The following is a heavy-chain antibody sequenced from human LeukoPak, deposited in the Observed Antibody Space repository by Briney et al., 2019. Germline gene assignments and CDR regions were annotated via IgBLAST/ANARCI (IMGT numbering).Heavy chain of an antibody. CDR3: AKAKGRNYGSAFDY. CDR2: ISWNSGSI. J-gene: IGHJ4*02. Sequence: GQSLRLSCAASGFTFDDYAMHWVRQAPRKVLEWVSGISWNSGSIGYADSVKGRFTISRDNAKNSLYLQMNSLRAEDMALYYCAKAKGRNYGSAFDYWGQGTLVTVSS. D-gene: IGHD1-7*01. V-gene: IGHV3-9*03. CDR1: GFTFDDYA.